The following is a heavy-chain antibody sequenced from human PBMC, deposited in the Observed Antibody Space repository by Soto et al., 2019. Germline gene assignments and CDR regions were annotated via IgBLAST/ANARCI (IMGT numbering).Heavy chain of an antibody. D-gene: IGHD2-2*01. CDR1: VVSISSSNW. CDR3: ARDFGTADGGGMEV. J-gene: IGHJ6*01. CDR2: IYHSGST. V-gene: IGHV4-4*02. Sequence: SETLSLTCAFSVVSISSSNWWSWVRQPPGKGLEWIGEIYHSGSTNYNPSLKSRVTISVDKSKNQFSLKLSSVTAADTAVYYCARDFGTADGGGMEVWGQGTTFNVSS.